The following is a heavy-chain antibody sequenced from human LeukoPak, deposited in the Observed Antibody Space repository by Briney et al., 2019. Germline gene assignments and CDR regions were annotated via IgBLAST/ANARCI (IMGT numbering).Heavy chain of an antibody. V-gene: IGHV7-4-1*02. CDR2: INTNTGNP. J-gene: IGHJ4*02. Sequence: GASVKVSCKASGGTFSSYAMNWVRQAPGQGLEWMGWINTNTGNPTYAQGFTGRFVFSLDTSVSTAYLQISSLKAEDTAVYYCASSAAAATLDYWGQGTLVTVSS. D-gene: IGHD6-13*01. CDR1: GGTFSSYA. CDR3: ASSAAAATLDY.